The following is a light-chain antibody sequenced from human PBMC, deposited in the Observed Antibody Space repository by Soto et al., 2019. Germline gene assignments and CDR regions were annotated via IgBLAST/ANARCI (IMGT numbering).Light chain of an antibody. CDR2: ATS. V-gene: IGKV3-20*01. Sequence: ELVLTQSPDTLSLSPGERATLSCRASQSVSARFLAWYQHRPGQAPRLLISATSTRAPGIPDRFSGSGSGTDFTLTISSLETEDVGVYYCQQYFRSLVEFGQGTKVEIK. CDR1: QSVSARF. CDR3: QQYFRSLVE. J-gene: IGKJ1*01.